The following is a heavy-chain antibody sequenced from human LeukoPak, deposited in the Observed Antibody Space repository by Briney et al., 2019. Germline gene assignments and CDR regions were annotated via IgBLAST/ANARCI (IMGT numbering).Heavy chain of an antibody. CDR3: AKDSLPYSGSYLVDY. V-gene: IGHV3-30*02. D-gene: IGHD1-26*01. CDR2: KRYDGSNK. Sequence: GGSLRLSCAASGFTFSSYAMSWVRQAPGKGLEWVAFKRYDGSNKYYADSVKGRFTISRDNSKNTLYLQMNSLRAEDTAVYYCAKDSLPYSGSYLVDYWGQGTLVTVSS. CDR1: GFTFSSYA. J-gene: IGHJ4*02.